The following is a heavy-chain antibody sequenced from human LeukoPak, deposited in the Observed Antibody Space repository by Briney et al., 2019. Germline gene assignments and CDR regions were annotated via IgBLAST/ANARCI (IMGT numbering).Heavy chain of an antibody. D-gene: IGHD5-12*01. V-gene: IGHV4-59*01. CDR2: IYDSGSI. CDR3: AREGGYSYFDY. CDR1: GGSISSYY. Sequence: PSETLSLTCTVFGGSISSYYWSWIRQPPGKGREYIGYIYDSGSINYNPSLKSRVNISVDTSKNQLFLKLTSVTAADTAVYYCAREGGYSYFDYWGQGTLVTVSS. J-gene: IGHJ4*02.